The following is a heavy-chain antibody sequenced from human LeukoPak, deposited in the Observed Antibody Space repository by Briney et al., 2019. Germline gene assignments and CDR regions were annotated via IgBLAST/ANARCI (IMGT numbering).Heavy chain of an antibody. V-gene: IGHV3-23*01. D-gene: IGHD3-22*01. J-gene: IGHJ4*02. CDR1: GFTFSSYG. Sequence: PGGSLRLSCAASGFTFSSYGMSWVRQAPGKGLEWVSAISGSGGSTYYADSVKGRFTISRDNSKNTLYLQMNSLRAEDTAVYYCAKLLYYYDSSQSYWGQGTLVTVSS. CDR3: AKLLYYYDSSQSY. CDR2: ISGSGGST.